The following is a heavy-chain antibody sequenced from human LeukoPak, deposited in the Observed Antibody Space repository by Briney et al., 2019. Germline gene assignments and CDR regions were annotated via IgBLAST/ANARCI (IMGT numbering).Heavy chain of an antibody. CDR2: IKTDGSEK. J-gene: IGHJ5*02. V-gene: IGHV3-7*03. CDR3: ARDYTSYFP. D-gene: IGHD3-9*01. Sequence: GGSLRLSCEASGFTFSSYWMSWVRQAPGKGLEWVANIKTDGSEKYYVDSVRGRFTISRDNAKNSLCLQMNSLRAEDTAVYYCARDYTSYFPWGQGTLVIVSS. CDR1: GFTFSSYW.